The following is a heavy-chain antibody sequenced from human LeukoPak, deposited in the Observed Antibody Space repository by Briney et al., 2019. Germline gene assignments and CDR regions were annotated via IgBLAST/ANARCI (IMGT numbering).Heavy chain of an antibody. CDR1: GYTFTSYH. Sequence: ASVKVSCKASGYTFTSYHMHWVRQAPGQGLEWMGLITLSGGSTTYAQRFQGRVTLTRDTSTSTVYMELSSLRSEDTAVYYCARDYVDDIPMIKDYWGQGTLVTVSS. V-gene: IGHV1-46*01. J-gene: IGHJ4*02. CDR3: ARDYVDDIPMIKDY. CDR2: ITLSGGST. D-gene: IGHD2-8*01.